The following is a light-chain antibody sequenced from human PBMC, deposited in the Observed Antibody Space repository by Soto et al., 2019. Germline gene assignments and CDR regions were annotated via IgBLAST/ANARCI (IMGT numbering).Light chain of an antibody. J-gene: IGKJ1*01. CDR1: QSISSW. V-gene: IGKV1-5*01. CDR2: DAS. CDR3: QQYNSYSTWT. Sequence: IHMTHSPSTLSASVLYRVTITFRSSQSISSWLAWYQQKPGKAPKLLIYDASSLESGVPSRFSGSGSGTEFTLTISSLQPDDFATYYCQQYNSYSTWTFGQGTKVDIK.